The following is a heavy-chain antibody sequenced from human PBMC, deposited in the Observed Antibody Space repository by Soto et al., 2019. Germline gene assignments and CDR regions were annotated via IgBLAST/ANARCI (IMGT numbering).Heavy chain of an antibody. CDR3: ARCIQIVLMVYAIPNWFDP. CDR1: GGSFSGYY. D-gene: IGHD2-8*01. V-gene: IGHV4-34*01. Sequence: PSEPLSLTCAVYGGSFSGYYWSWIRQPPGQGLEWIGELNHSGSTNYNPSLQRRVTISVDTSKNQFSLKLSSVTAADTAVYYCARCIQIVLMVYAIPNWFDPWGQGTLVTVSS. J-gene: IGHJ5*02. CDR2: LNHSGST.